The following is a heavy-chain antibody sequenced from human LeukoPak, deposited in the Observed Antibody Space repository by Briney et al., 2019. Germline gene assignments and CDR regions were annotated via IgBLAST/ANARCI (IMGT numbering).Heavy chain of an antibody. J-gene: IGHJ4*02. CDR3: TRHNRYSGVFDY. V-gene: IGHV3-73*01. Sequence: PGGSLRLSCAASGFTFSGSAMHWVRQASGKGLEWVGRIRSKANSYATAYAASVKGRFTVSRDDSKNTAYLQMNSLKTEDTAVYYCTRHNRYSGVFDYWGQGTLVTASS. CDR1: GFTFSGSA. D-gene: IGHD3-10*01. CDR2: IRSKANSYAT.